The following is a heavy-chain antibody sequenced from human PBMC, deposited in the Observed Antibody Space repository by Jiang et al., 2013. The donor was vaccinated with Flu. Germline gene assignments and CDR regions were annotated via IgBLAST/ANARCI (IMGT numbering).Heavy chain of an antibody. D-gene: IGHD6-13*01. V-gene: IGHV3-21*01. J-gene: IGHJ4*02. Sequence: VQLVESGGGQVEPGESLSLSCVASGFAFNIYTLFWVRQAPGKGLEWVATISSGSDYIYYADSLRGRFTVSRDNAKNSLYLHMNYLTAEDTAFLHCARVCISTSCPDDYWGQGTLVTVSS. CDR2: ISSGSDYI. CDR3: ARVCISTSCPDDY. CDR1: GFAFNIYT.